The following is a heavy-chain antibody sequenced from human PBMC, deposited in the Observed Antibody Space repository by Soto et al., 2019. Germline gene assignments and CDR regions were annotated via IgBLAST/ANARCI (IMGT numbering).Heavy chain of an antibody. J-gene: IGHJ6*02. D-gene: IGHD3-3*01. Sequence: LRLSCTASGFTFGDYAMSWFRHAPGKGLEWVGFIRSKAYGGTTEYAASVKGRFTISRDDSKSIAYLQMNSLKTEDTAVYYCTRSSPYDFWSGYPNYYGMDVWGQGTTVTVSS. CDR2: IRSKAYGGTT. V-gene: IGHV3-49*03. CDR1: GFTFGDYA. CDR3: TRSSPYDFWSGYPNYYGMDV.